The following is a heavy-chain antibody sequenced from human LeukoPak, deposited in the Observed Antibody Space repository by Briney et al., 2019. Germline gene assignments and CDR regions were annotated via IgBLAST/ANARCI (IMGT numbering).Heavy chain of an antibody. D-gene: IGHD6-13*01. J-gene: IGHJ4*02. CDR2: IYSGGST. V-gene: IGHV3-66*01. CDR3: ARESYSSSWLFPY. Sequence: GGSLRLSCAASGFTVSSNYMSWVRQAPGKGLEWVSVIYSGGSTYYADSVKGRFTISRDNAKNSLYLQMNSLRAEDTAVYYCARESYSSSWLFPYWGQGTLVTVSS. CDR1: GFTVSSNY.